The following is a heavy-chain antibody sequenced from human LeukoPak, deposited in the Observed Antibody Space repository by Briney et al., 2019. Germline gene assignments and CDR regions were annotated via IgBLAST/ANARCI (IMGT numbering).Heavy chain of an antibody. CDR1: GGSISSYY. CDR2: IYYSGST. J-gene: IGHJ3*02. CDR3: ARDRAMITFGGVIVIPFDI. V-gene: IGHV4-59*01. D-gene: IGHD3-16*02. Sequence: PSETLSLTCTVSGGSISSYYWSWIRQPPGKGLEWIGYIYYSGSTNYNPSLKSRVTISVDTSKNQFSLKLSSVTAADTAVYYCARDRAMITFGGVIVIPFDIWGQGTMVTVSS.